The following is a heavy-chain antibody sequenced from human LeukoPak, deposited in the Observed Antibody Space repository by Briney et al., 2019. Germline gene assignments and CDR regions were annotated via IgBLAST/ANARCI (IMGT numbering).Heavy chain of an antibody. Sequence: GGSLRLSCAASGFTFSSYWMHWVRQAPGKGLVWFSRINSDGSSTSYADSVKGRFPISRDNAKNTLYLQMNSLRAEDTAVYYCARGRRPYSSSSTSLGYWGQGTLVTVSS. V-gene: IGHV3-74*01. CDR3: ARGRRPYSSSSTSLGY. CDR2: INSDGSST. CDR1: GFTFSSYW. J-gene: IGHJ4*02. D-gene: IGHD6-6*01.